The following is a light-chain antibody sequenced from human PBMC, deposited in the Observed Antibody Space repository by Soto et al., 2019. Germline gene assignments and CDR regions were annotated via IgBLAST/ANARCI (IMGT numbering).Light chain of an antibody. CDR1: QSLLHSNGYNY. V-gene: IGKV2-28*01. Sequence: DIVMTQSPLSLPVTPGEPASISCRSSQSLLHSNGYNYLDWYLQKPGQSPQLLIYLGSNRASGVPDRFSGSGSGTDFTLKISRVEAEDVGVYYCMQALQTPRTLGQGIKLEIK. CDR3: MQALQTPRT. J-gene: IGKJ2*02. CDR2: LGS.